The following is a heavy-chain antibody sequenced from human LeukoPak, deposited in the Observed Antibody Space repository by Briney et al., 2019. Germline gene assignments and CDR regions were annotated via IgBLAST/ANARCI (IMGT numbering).Heavy chain of an antibody. D-gene: IGHD3-22*01. CDR1: AYTFTDYY. CDR3: ARDQYYYDSSGYYGDYYYGMDV. CDR2: INPSSGDT. J-gene: IGHJ6*02. V-gene: IGHV1-2*06. Sequence: ASVKVSCKASAYTFTDYYVHWVRQAPGQGLEWMGRINPSSGDTNYAQNFQGRVTMTRDTSISTAYMELRSLRSDDTAVHYCARDQYYYDSSGYYGDYYYGMDVWGQGTTVTVSS.